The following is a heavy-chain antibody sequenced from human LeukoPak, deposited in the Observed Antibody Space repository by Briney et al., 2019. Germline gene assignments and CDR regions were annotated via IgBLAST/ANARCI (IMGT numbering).Heavy chain of an antibody. V-gene: IGHV3-53*01. J-gene: IGHJ4*02. Sequence: PGGSLRLSCAASGFTVSSNYTSWVRQAPGKGLEWVSVIYSGGSTYYADSVKGRFTISRDNSKNTLYLQMNSLRAEDTAVYYCARGDPLAFHFDYWGQGTLVTVSS. CDR3: ARGDPLAFHFDY. D-gene: IGHD3-3*02. CDR2: IYSGGST. CDR1: GFTVSSNY.